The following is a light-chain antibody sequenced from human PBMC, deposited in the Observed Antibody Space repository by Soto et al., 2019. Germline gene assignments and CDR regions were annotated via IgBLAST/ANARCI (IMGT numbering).Light chain of an antibody. V-gene: IGKV3-20*01. CDR1: QSVSSSF. Sequence: EIVLTQSPGTLSLSPGERATLSCRASQSVSSSFLAWYQQKVGQAPRLLIYGASSRATGIPDRFSGSGSGTDFTLTISRLAPEDFAVYYCQQYGSSPRTFGQGTRLEIK. J-gene: IGKJ5*01. CDR3: QQYGSSPRT. CDR2: GAS.